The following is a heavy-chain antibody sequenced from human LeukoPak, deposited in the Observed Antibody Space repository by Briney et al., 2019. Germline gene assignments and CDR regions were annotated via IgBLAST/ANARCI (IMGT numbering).Heavy chain of an antibody. D-gene: IGHD6-13*01. CDR2: ISSSSSYI. CDR1: GFTFSSYS. V-gene: IGHV3-21*01. J-gene: IGHJ4*02. Sequence: GGSLRLSCAASGFTFSSYSMNWVRQAPGKGLEWVSSISSSSSYIYYADSVKGRFTISRDNAKNLLYLQMNSLRAEDTAVYYCARGDSSSWFMVPTDYWGQGTLVTVSS. CDR3: ARGDSSSWFMVPTDY.